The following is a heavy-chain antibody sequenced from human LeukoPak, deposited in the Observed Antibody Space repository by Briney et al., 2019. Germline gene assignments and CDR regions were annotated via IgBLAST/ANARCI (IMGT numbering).Heavy chain of an antibody. J-gene: IGHJ4*02. CDR1: GFTFSSYS. CDR3: ASVDYYGSGNYYNDVDY. D-gene: IGHD3-10*01. V-gene: IGHV3-21*01. Sequence: KTGGSLRLSCAASGFTFSSYSMNWVRQAPGKGREWVSSISSSSSYIYYADSVKGRFTISRDNAKNSLYLQMNSLRAEDTALYYCASVDYYGSGNYYNDVDYWGQGTLVTVSS. CDR2: ISSSSSYI.